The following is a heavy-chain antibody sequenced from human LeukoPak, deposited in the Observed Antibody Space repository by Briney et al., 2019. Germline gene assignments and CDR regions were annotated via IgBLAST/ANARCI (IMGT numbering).Heavy chain of an antibody. CDR2: IYHSGST. Sequence: PSETLSLTCTVSGYSISSGYYWGWIRQPPGKGREWIGSIYHSGSTYYNPSLKSRVTISVDTSKNQFSLKLSSVTAADTAVYYCARYSNYGDYYYYYMDVWGKGTTVTVSS. CDR3: ARYSNYGDYYYYYMDV. V-gene: IGHV4-38-2*02. CDR1: GYSISSGYY. J-gene: IGHJ6*03. D-gene: IGHD4-11*01.